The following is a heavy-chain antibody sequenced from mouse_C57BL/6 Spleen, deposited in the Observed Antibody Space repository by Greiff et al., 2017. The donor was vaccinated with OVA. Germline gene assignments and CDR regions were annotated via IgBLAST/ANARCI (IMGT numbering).Heavy chain of an antibody. V-gene: IGHV1-22*01. Sequence: EVQLQESGPELVKPGASVKMSCKASGYTFTDYNMHWVKQSHGKSLEWIGYINPNNGGTSYNQKFKGKATLTVNKSSSTAYMELRSLTSEDSAVYYCARGSNYVLDYWGQGTTLTVSS. D-gene: IGHD2-5*01. CDR2: INPNNGGT. J-gene: IGHJ2*01. CDR3: ARGSNYVLDY. CDR1: GYTFTDYN.